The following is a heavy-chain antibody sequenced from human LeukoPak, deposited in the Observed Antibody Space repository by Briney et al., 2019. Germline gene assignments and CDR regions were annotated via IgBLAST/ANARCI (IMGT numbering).Heavy chain of an antibody. V-gene: IGHV3-48*03. Sequence: GGSLRLSCAASGFTFSSYEMNWVRQAPGKGLEWVSYISSSGSTIYYADSVKGRFTISRDNAKNSLYLQMNSLRAEDTAVYYCARWRSGPFDYWGQGTLVTVAS. CDR3: ARWRSGPFDY. CDR2: ISSSGSTI. CDR1: GFTFSSYE. J-gene: IGHJ4*02. D-gene: IGHD3-3*01.